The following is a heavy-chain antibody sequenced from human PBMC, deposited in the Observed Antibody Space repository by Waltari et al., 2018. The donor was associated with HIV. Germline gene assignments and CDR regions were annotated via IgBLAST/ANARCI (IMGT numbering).Heavy chain of an antibody. Sequence: EVQLVESGGGLVKPGGSLRLYCAASGFPFSSHSMNWVRQAPGKGLEWVSSISSSSSYIYYADSVKGRFTISRDNAKNSLYLQMNSLRAEDTAVYYCARDFWGGYYYGMDVWGQGTTVTVSS. CDR2: ISSSSSYI. J-gene: IGHJ6*02. V-gene: IGHV3-21*01. CDR3: ARDFWGGYYYGMDV. D-gene: IGHD3-16*01. CDR1: GFPFSSHS.